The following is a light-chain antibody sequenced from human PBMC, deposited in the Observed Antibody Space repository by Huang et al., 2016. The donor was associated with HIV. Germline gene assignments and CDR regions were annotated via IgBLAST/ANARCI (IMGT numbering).Light chain of an antibody. V-gene: IGKV4-1*01. J-gene: IGKJ4*01. CDR2: WAS. Sequence: DIVMTQSPDSLAVSLGERATINCKSSQSVLYSSNDKDHLAWYQQKAGQPPPLLLHWASTRESGVPDRFSGSGFGTDFTLTISSLQAEDVAVYYCQQYYHTPTFGGGTKVEIK. CDR3: QQYYHTPT. CDR1: QSVLYSSNDKDH.